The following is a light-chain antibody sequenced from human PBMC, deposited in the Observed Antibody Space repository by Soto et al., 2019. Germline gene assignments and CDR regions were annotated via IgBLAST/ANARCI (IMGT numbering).Light chain of an antibody. Sequence: EIVLPQSPGTLSLSPGEGATLSCRASHNINNNYLAWYKQKPGQAPRLLIHGASSRATGIPDRFSGSGSGTDSTLTISRLEPEDFAVYYCQQYTNSLLSFGGGTKVEIK. CDR1: HNINNNY. CDR3: QQYTNSLLS. J-gene: IGKJ4*01. CDR2: GAS. V-gene: IGKV3-20*01.